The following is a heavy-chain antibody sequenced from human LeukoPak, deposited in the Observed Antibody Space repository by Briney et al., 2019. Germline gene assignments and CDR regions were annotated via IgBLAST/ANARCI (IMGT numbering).Heavy chain of an antibody. J-gene: IGHJ6*03. CDR3: ARDPGSSWYGTLYYYYYYMDV. Sequence: PGGSLRLSCAASGFTFSSYSMNWVRQAPGKGLEWVSSISSSSSYIYYADSVKGRFTISRDNAKNSLYLQMNSLRAEDTAVYYCARDPGSSWYGTLYYYYYYMDVWGKGTTVTVSS. V-gene: IGHV3-21*01. D-gene: IGHD6-13*01. CDR2: ISSSSSYI. CDR1: GFTFSSYS.